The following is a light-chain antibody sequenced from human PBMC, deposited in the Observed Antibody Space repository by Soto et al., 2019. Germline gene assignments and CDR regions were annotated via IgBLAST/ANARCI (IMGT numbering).Light chain of an antibody. J-gene: IGKJ4*01. CDR3: QQVKSYPRT. CDR1: QAITNN. Sequence: IHLTQSPSSLSSSVGDRVTITCLASQAITNNLAWYPQNPGNPPRLLIYEEATLHSGVPSRFSGRKVGTQFILTIDSLQPEDFATYYCQQVKSYPRTFGGGTKVDIK. V-gene: IGKV1-9*01. CDR2: EEA.